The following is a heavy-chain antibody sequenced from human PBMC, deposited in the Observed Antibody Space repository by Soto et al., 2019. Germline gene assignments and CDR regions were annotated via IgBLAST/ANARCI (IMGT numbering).Heavy chain of an antibody. J-gene: IGHJ6*02. V-gene: IGHV5-10-1*01. CDR1: GYSFTSYW. Sequence: GESLKISCKGSGYSFTSYWISWVRQMPGKGLEWMGRIDPSDSYTNYSPSFQGHVTISADKSISTAYLQWRSLKASDTAMYYCSIPRWIGGSCFYYSGMDVWGQGTTVA. CDR2: IDPSDSYT. D-gene: IGHD2-15*01. CDR3: SIPRWIGGSCFYYSGMDV.